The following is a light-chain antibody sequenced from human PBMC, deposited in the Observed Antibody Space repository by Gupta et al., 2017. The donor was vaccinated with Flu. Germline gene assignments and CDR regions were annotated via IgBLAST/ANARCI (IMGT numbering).Light chain of an antibody. Sequence: QSALTQPASVSGSPGQSIPISSTGTSSDVGGYNYVSWYQQHPGKAPKLMSYEVSNRPSGVSNRFSGSKSGNTASLTISGLQPEDEADYYCSSYTSSSTRVFGGGTKLTVL. CDR1: SSDVGGYNY. J-gene: IGLJ2*01. CDR2: EVS. V-gene: IGLV2-14*01. CDR3: SSYTSSSTRV.